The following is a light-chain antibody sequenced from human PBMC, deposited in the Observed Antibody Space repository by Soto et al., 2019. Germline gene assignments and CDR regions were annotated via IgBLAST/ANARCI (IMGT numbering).Light chain of an antibody. J-gene: IGKJ5*01. V-gene: IGKV3-20*01. CDR1: ETVRSN. CDR2: GAS. CDR3: QQYGSSPIT. Sequence: VMTQSPDTLSVSPGERATLSCRASETVRSNLAWYQQKPGQAPRLLIYGASNRATGIPDRFSGSGSGTDFTLTISRLEPEDFAVYYCQQYGSSPITFGQGTRLEI.